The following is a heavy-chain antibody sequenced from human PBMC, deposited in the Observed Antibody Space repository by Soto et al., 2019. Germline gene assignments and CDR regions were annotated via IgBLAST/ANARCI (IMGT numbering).Heavy chain of an antibody. D-gene: IGHD5-12*01. V-gene: IGHV3-43*01. J-gene: IGHJ6*02. CDR2: ISWDGGST. CDR3: AKDMAAVGYSGYSSKSYYGMDV. Sequence: GGSLRLSCAASGFTFDDYTMHWVRQALGKGLEWVSLISWDGGSTYYADSVKGRFTISRDNSKNSLYLQMNSLRTEDTALYYCAKDMAAVGYSGYSSKSYYGMDVWGQGTTVTVSS. CDR1: GFTFDDYT.